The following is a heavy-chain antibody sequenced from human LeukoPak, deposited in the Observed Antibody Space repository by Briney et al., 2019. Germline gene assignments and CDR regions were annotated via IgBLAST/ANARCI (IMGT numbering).Heavy chain of an antibody. V-gene: IGHV3-7*03. J-gene: IGHJ6*02. CDR3: ARGGGLDV. D-gene: IGHD3-16*01. Sequence: GGSLRLSCAASGFTVSSNYMNWARQAPGKGLEWVASINHNGNVNYYVDSVKGRFTISRDNAKNSLYLQMSNLRAEDTAVYFCARGGGLDVWGQGATVTVSS. CDR1: GFTVSSNY. CDR2: INHNGNVN.